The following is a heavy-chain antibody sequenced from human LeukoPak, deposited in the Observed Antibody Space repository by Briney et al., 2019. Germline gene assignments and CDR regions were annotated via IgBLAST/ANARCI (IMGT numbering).Heavy chain of an antibody. CDR1: GFIFSNFD. CDR2: INAGGGST. CDR3: ARGGLESPWSGYNAPDF. V-gene: IGHV3-64*02. J-gene: IGHJ4*02. Sequence: GGSLRLSCAASGFIFSNFDMHWVRQAPGKGLEYVSSINAGGGSTYYAASVKGRFTISRDAVKDTLYLQMGSVRIEDTAVYYCARGGLESPWSGYNAPDFWGQGTLVAVSS. D-gene: IGHD3-3*01.